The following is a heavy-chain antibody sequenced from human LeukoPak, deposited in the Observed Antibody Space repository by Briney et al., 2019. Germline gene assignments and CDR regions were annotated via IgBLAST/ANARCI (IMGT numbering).Heavy chain of an antibody. CDR1: GGSISSYY. V-gene: IGHV4-4*07. CDR2: IYTSGST. Sequence: SETLSLTCTVSGGSISSYYWSWIRQPAGKGLEWIGRIYTSGSTNYNPSLKSRVTMSVDTSKNQFSLKLSSVTAADTAVYYCARDRITIFGVAHFDYWGQGTLVTVSS. CDR3: ARDRITIFGVAHFDY. J-gene: IGHJ4*02. D-gene: IGHD3-3*01.